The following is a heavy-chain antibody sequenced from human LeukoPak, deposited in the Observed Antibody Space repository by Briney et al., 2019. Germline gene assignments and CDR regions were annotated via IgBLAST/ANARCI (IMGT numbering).Heavy chain of an antibody. D-gene: IGHD3-10*01. CDR2: INSDGSST. CDR1: GFTFSSYW. CDR3: ARWPPRSGSYLMSYYYYMDV. V-gene: IGHV3-74*01. J-gene: IGHJ6*03. Sequence: GGSLRLSCAASGFTFSSYWMHWVRQAPGKGLVWVSRINSDGSSTSYADSVKGRFTISRDNAKNTLYLQMNSLRAEDTAVYYCARWPPRSGSYLMSYYYYMDVWGKGTTVTISS.